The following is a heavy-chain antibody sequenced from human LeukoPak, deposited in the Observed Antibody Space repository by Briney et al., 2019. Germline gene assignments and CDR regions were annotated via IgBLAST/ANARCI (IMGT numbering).Heavy chain of an antibody. D-gene: IGHD1-26*01. V-gene: IGHV4-39*01. CDR2: ILYTGRT. CDR1: GDSISSSRFY. Sequence: PSETLSLTCTVSGDSISSSRFYWAWLRQPPGKGLEWIGSILYTGRTFYNPSLKSRVTISVDTSKNQFSLRLGSVTASDTAVYYCARRDGGATIDYWGQGTLVTVSS. CDR3: ARRDGGATIDY. J-gene: IGHJ4*02.